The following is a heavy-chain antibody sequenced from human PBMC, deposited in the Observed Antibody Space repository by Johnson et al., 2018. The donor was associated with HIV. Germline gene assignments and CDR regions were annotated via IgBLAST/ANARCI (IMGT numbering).Heavy chain of an antibody. J-gene: IGHJ3*02. V-gene: IGHV3-11*04. CDR3: ARSVNAGRPFDI. Sequence: QVQLVESGGGLVKPGGSLRLSCGASGFTFSDSYMNWIRQAPGKGLEWVSYISSSDSAIWYADSVKGRFTVSRDNAKNSLYLQMNSLRAEDTAVYYCARSVNAGRPFDILCQGTLVTVSS. CDR1: GFTFSDSY. D-gene: IGHD2-8*01. CDR2: ISSSDSAI.